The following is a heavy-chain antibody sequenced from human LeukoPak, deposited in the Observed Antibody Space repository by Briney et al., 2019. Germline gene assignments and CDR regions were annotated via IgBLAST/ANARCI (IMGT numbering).Heavy chain of an antibody. CDR2: INPNSGGT. J-gene: IGHJ4*02. CDR1: GYTFTGYY. Sequence: GASVKVSCKASGYTFTGYYMHWVRQAPGQGLEWMGWINPNSGGTNYAQKFQGGVTMTRDTSISTAYMELSRLRSDDTAVYYCARDQRRITMVRGVIEYWGQGTLVTVSS. V-gene: IGHV1-2*02. CDR3: ARDQRRITMVRGVIEY. D-gene: IGHD3-10*01.